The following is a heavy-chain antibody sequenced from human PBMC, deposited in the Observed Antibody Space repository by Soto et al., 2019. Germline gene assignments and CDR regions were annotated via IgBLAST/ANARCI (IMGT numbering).Heavy chain of an antibody. Sequence: QVQLVQSGAEVKKPGSSVKVSCKASGGTFSSYTISWVRQAPGQGLEWMGRIIPILGIANYAQKFQGRVTITAGKSTSTAYMELSSLRSEDTAVYYCAREGIAVAGTDYWGQGTLVTVSS. CDR3: AREGIAVAGTDY. V-gene: IGHV1-69*08. CDR2: IIPILGIA. CDR1: GGTFSSYT. D-gene: IGHD6-19*01. J-gene: IGHJ4*02.